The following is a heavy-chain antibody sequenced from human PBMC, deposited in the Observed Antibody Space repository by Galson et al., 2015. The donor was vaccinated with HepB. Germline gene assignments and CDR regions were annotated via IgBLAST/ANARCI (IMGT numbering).Heavy chain of an antibody. V-gene: IGHV3-23*01. CDR3: AKSQTVEAIGVFDY. CDR1: GFTFSNCA. J-gene: IGHJ4*02. Sequence: SLRLSCAASGFTFSNCAMSWVRRAPGRGLEWVSGLLHGDSKAYYADSVKGRFTISRDNSKNTLYLQMNSLRAEDTAVYYCAKSQTVEAIGVFDYWGQGTLVTVSS. CDR2: LLHGDSKA. D-gene: IGHD2-2*02.